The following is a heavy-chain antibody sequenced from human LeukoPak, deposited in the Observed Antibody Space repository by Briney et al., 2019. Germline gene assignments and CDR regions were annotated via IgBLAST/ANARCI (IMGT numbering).Heavy chain of an antibody. D-gene: IGHD3-10*01. Sequence: PSETLSLTCTVSGGSPRISNYFWSWIRQPAGKGLEWIGRVHSSGTTNYNPSLKGRVTISVDTSKNQFSLKLRSATAADTAVYFCARAYGESSVNYFDPWGQGNLVTVSS. CDR3: ARAYGESSVNYFDP. CDR1: GGSPRISNYF. V-gene: IGHV4-4*07. CDR2: VHSSGTT. J-gene: IGHJ5*02.